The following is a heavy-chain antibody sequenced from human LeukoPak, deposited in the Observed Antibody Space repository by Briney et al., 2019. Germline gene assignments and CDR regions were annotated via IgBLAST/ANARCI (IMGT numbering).Heavy chain of an antibody. V-gene: IGHV3-23*01. CDR1: GFTFSIYA. J-gene: IGHJ4*02. Sequence: PGGSLRLSCAASGFTFSIYAMNWVRQAPGKGLEWVSSISANGGETHYADSVKGRFTISRDNSKNTLYLQINNPRVEDTAVYYCARAHTSGWYYSDSWGQGTLVTVSS. D-gene: IGHD6-19*01. CDR2: ISANGGET. CDR3: ARAHTSGWYYSDS.